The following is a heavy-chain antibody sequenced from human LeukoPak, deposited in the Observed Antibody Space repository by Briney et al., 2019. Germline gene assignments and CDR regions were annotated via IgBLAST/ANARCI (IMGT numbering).Heavy chain of an antibody. D-gene: IGHD6-13*01. CDR1: GFNFGNYG. J-gene: IGHJ4*02. Sequence: GGSLRLSCAASGFNFGNYGMDWVRQAPGKGLEWVSGIRASGRTTDYADSVKGRFTISRDNSKNTLYLQMNSLRAEDTAVYYCARDVYSSSWYADYFDYWGQGTLVTVSS. CDR2: IRASGRTT. CDR3: ARDVYSSSWYADYFDY. V-gene: IGHV3-23*01.